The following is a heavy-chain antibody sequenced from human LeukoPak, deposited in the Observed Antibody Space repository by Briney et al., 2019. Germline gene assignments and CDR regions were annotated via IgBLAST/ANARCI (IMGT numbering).Heavy chain of an antibody. D-gene: IGHD3-10*01. CDR3: ARVSMVRGVIPNENWFDP. J-gene: IGHJ5*02. CDR1: GGTFSSYA. CDR2: IIPIFGTA. Sequence: SVKASCKASGGTFSSYAISWVRQAPGQGLEWMGGIIPIFGTANYAQKFQGRVTITTVESTSTAYMELSSLRSDDTAVYYCARVSMVRGVIPNENWFDPWGQGTLVTVSS. V-gene: IGHV1-69*05.